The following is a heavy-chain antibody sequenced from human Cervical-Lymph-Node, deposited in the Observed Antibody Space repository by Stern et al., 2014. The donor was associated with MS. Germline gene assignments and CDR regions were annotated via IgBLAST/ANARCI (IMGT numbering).Heavy chain of an antibody. CDR1: NYTFTSYG. CDR3: ARGGGVTPFWSFDL. CDR2: SSAHNGNT. Sequence: QMQLVQSGAEVKKPGASVKVSCRASNYTFTSYGISWVRQDPGKGLAWLGWSSAHNGNTKFAQKFQARFALTTDTSTNTAFMELRSLTSDDTAVYYCARGGGVTPFWSFDLGGRGTLVTVSS. J-gene: IGHJ2*01. V-gene: IGHV1-18*01. D-gene: IGHD3-16*01.